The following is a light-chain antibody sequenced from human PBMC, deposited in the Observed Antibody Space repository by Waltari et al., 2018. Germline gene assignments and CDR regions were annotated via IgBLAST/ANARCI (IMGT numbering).Light chain of an antibody. V-gene: IGKV3-15*01. Sequence: ETVVTQSPATLSMSPGERATLSCRTSQSIGTSLAWYQQRPGQAPRLLIYRASTRATGIPDVFRGSWSETEFTLTISSLQSEDIAVYYCQQYNNWPPGTFGQGTKVEI. CDR1: QSIGTS. CDR2: RAS. CDR3: QQYNNWPPGT. J-gene: IGKJ1*01.